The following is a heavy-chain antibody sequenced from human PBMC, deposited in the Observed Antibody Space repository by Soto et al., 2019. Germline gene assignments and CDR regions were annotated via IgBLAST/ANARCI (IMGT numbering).Heavy chain of an antibody. CDR3: ARSPGKTPSEYYYYGMDV. J-gene: IGHJ6*02. V-gene: IGHV3-7*01. CDR1: GFTFSSYW. D-gene: IGHD2-15*01. Sequence: EVQLVESGGGLVQPGGSLRLSCAASGFTFSSYWMSWVRQAPGKGLEWVANIKQDGSEKYYVDSVKGRFTISRDNAKNSLYLQMNSLRAEDTAVYYCARSPGKTPSEYYYYGMDVWGQGTTVTVSS. CDR2: IKQDGSEK.